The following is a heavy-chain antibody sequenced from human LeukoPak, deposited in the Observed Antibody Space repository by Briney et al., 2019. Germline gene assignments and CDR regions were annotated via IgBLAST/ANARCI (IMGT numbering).Heavy chain of an antibody. V-gene: IGHV1-24*01. CDR1: GYTLTELS. Sequence: GASVKVSCKVSGYTLTELSMHWVRQAPGKGLEWMGGFDPEDGETIYAQKFQGRVTMTEDTSTDTAYMELSSLRSEDTAAYYCATDRRYCSSTSCPRWDVWGKGTTVTVSS. J-gene: IGHJ6*04. CDR3: ATDRRYCSSTSCPRWDV. D-gene: IGHD2-2*01. CDR2: FDPEDGET.